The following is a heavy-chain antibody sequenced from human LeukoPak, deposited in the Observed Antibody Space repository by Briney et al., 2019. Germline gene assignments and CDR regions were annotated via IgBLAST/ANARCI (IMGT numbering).Heavy chain of an antibody. D-gene: IGHD2-15*01. V-gene: IGHV1-69*04. CDR3: ARDCSGGSCYPSLYAFDI. CDR1: GGTFSSYA. Sequence: GASVKVSCKAFGGTFSSYAISWVRQAPGQGLEWMGRIIPILGIANYAQKFQGRVTITADKSTSTAYMELSSLRSEDTAVYYCARDCSGGSCYPSLYAFDIWGQGTMVTVSS. CDR2: IIPILGIA. J-gene: IGHJ3*02.